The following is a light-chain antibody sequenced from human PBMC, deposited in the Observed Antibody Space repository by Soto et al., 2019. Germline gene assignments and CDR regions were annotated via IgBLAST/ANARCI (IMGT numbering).Light chain of an antibody. CDR3: QKYNSAPRT. Sequence: DIQVPQSPSSVSASVGDRVTITCRASQGISNYLAWYQQKPGKVPKLLIYAASTLQSGVPSRFSGSGSGTDFTLTISSLQPEDVATYYCQKYNSAPRTFGQGTKVDIK. CDR2: AAS. J-gene: IGKJ1*01. V-gene: IGKV1-27*01. CDR1: QGISNY.